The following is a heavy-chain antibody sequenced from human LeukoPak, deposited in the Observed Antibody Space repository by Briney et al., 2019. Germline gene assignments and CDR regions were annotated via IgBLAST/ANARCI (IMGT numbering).Heavy chain of an antibody. V-gene: IGHV3-48*04. J-gene: IGHJ4*02. D-gene: IGHD5-18*01. CDR2: ISSSGSTI. CDR1: GFTFSSYS. CDR3: SRLRGYSYGYGDY. Sequence: GGSLRLSCAASGFTFSSYSMDWVRQAPGKGLEWVSYISSSGSTIDYADSVKGRFIISRDNAKNSLYLQMNSLRAEDTAVYYCSRLRGYSYGYGDYWGQGTLVTVSS.